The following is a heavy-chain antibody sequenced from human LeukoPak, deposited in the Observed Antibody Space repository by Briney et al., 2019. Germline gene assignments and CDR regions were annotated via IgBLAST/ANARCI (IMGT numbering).Heavy chain of an antibody. CDR2: ISSSGSAI. V-gene: IGHV3-11*01. CDR1: GFTFSDYY. Sequence: GGSLRLSCAASGFTFSDYYMSWIRQAPGKGLEWVSYISSSGSAIYYADSVKGRFTISRDNARNSLYLQMNSLRAEDTAVYYCARAPHTIFGVVISAGPDYWGQGTLVTVSS. CDR3: ARAPHTIFGVVISAGPDY. D-gene: IGHD3-3*01. J-gene: IGHJ4*02.